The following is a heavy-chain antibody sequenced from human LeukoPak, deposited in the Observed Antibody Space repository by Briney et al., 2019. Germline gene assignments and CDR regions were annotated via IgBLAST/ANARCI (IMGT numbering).Heavy chain of an antibody. CDR2: IKQDGSEK. Sequence: GGSLRLSCAASGFTFSSYPIHWVRQTPGKGLEWVANIKQDGSEKYYVDSVKGRFTISRDNAKNSLYLQMNSLRAEDTAVFYCARDYYDSSGYYYGAYWGQGTLVTVSS. CDR3: ARDYYDSSGYYYGAY. CDR1: GFTFSSYP. D-gene: IGHD3-22*01. J-gene: IGHJ4*02. V-gene: IGHV3-7*01.